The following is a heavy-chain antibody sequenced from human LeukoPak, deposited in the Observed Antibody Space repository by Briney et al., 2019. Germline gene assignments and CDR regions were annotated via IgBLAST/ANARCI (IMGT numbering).Heavy chain of an antibody. Sequence: GGSLRLSCGASGFTFSNAWMTWVRQAPGKGLEWVGRIKSKADGGTTDYAAPVKGRFTISRDDSKNTLYLQINSLKTEDTGVYYCSTDILPIGSVAARLMTPDCDYWGQGTQDTVSS. V-gene: IGHV3-15*01. J-gene: IGHJ4*02. CDR1: GFTFSNAW. CDR2: IKSKADGGTT. D-gene: IGHD6-6*01. CDR3: STDILPIGSVAARLMTPDCDY.